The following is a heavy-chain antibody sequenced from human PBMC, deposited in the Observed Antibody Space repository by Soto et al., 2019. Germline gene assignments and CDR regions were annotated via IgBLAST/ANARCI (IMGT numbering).Heavy chain of an antibody. CDR1: GGSISSYY. Sequence: SETLSLTCTVSGGSISSYYWSWIRQPPGKGLEWIGYIYYSGSTNYNSSLKSRVTISVDTSKNQFSLKLSSVTAADTAVYYCARGALDSSGYYYENWLDPWGQGTLVTVSS. CDR3: ARGALDSSGYYYENWLDP. J-gene: IGHJ5*02. V-gene: IGHV4-59*01. D-gene: IGHD3-22*01. CDR2: IYYSGST.